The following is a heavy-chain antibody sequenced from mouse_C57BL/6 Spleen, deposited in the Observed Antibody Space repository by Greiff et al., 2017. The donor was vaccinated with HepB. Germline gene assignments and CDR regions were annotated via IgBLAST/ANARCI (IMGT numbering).Heavy chain of an antibody. CDR3: ARMVTVPYYAIDY. J-gene: IGHJ4*01. D-gene: IGHD2-2*01. V-gene: IGHV1-64*01. CDR1: GYTFTSYW. CDR2: IHPNSGST. Sequence: QVQLQQPGAELVKPGASVKLSCKASGYTFTSYWMHWVKQRPGQGLEWIGMIHPNSGSTNYNEKFKSKATLTVDKSSSTAYMQLSSLTSEDSAVYYCARMVTVPYYAIDYWGQGTSVTVSS.